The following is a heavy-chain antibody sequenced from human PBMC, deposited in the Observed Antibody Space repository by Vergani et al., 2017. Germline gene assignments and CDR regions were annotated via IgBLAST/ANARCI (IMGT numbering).Heavy chain of an antibody. CDR1: GFTFDDYA. D-gene: IGHD3-10*01. J-gene: IGHJ4*02. Sequence: EVQLVESGGGLVQPGRSLRLSCAASGFTFDDYAMHWVRQAPGKGLEWVSGISWSSGSIGYADSVKGRFTISRDNAKNSLYLQMNSLRAEDTALYYCAKDPGAMVRGVIDYWGQGTLVTVSS. V-gene: IGHV3-9*01. CDR2: ISWSSGSI. CDR3: AKDPGAMVRGVIDY.